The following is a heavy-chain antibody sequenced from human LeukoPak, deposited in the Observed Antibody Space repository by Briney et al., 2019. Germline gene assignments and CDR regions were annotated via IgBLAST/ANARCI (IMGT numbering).Heavy chain of an antibody. J-gene: IGHJ4*02. V-gene: IGHV3-23*01. CDR1: GFAFRTYA. CDR2: ISGSGDKT. CDR3: AKDLNYGFDS. Sequence: QPGGSLRLSCAASGFAFRTYAMSWVRQAPGKGLEGVSAISGSGDKTFYAESVRGRFTISRDNSRNTLYLQMNSRRAEDTAVYYCAKDLNYGFDSWGQGTLVTV. D-gene: IGHD3-10*01.